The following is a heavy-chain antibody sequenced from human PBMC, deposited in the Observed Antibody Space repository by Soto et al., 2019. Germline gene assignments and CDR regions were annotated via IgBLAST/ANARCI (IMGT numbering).Heavy chain of an antibody. CDR1: GGTFSSYA. V-gene: IGHV1-69*06. CDR3: ARDSQLNYYDCSGSVYYYYGMDV. Sequence: ASVKVSCKASGGTFSSYAISWVRQAPGQGLEWMGGIIPIFGTANYAQKFQGRVTITADKSTSTAYMELSSLRSEDTAVYYCARDSQLNYYDCSGSVYYYYGMDVWGQGTTVTVSS. J-gene: IGHJ6*02. CDR2: IIPIFGTA. D-gene: IGHD3-22*01.